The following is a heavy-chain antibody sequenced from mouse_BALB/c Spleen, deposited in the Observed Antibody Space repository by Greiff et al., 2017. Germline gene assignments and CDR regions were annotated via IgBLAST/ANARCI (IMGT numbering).Heavy chain of an antibody. J-gene: IGHJ2*01. V-gene: IGHV3-2*02. D-gene: IGHD1-1*01. CDR1: GYSITSDYA. CDR3: AREIYYGSSYGFDY. Sequence: DVKLVESGPGLVKPSQSLSLTCTVTGYSITSDYAWNWIRQFPGNKLEWMGYISYSGSTSYNPSLKSRISITRDTSKNQFFLQLNSVTTKDTATYYCAREIYYGSSYGFDYWGQGTTLTVSS. CDR2: ISYSGST.